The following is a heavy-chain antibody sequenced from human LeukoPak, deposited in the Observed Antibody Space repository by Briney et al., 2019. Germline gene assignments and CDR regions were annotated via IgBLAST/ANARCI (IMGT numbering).Heavy chain of an antibody. D-gene: IGHD5-24*01. CDR1: GGSISSSSYY. Sequence: SETLSLTCTVSGGSISSSSYYWGWIRQPPGKGLEWIGSIYYSGSTYYNPSLKSRVTISVDTSKNQFSLKLSSVTAADTAVYYCARQEYGYSRHFDYWGQGTLVTVSS. V-gene: IGHV4-39*01. J-gene: IGHJ4*02. CDR2: IYYSGST. CDR3: ARQEYGYSRHFDY.